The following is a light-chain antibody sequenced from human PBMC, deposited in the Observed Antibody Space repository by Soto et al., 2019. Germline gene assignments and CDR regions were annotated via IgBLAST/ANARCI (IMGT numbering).Light chain of an antibody. V-gene: IGLV2-8*01. CDR2: EVN. Sequence: QSALTQPPSASGSPGQSVTISCTGTSSDVGAYNSVSWYQQHPGQAPRLMIYEVNKRPSGVPDRFSGSKSGNTASLTVSGLQAEDEADYYCNSHGGSNNFWVFGGGTKLTVL. CDR3: NSHGGSNNFWV. J-gene: IGLJ3*02. CDR1: SSDVGAYNS.